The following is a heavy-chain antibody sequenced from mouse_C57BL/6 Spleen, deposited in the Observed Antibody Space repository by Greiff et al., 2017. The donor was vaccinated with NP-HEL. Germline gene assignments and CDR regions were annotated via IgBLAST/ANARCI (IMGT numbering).Heavy chain of an antibody. CDR2: IYPGSGST. Sequence: QVQLQQPGAELVKPGASVTMSCKASGYTFPSYWITWVKQRPGQGLEWIGDIYPGSGSTNYNEKFKSKATLTVDTSSSTAYMQLSSLTSEDSAVYYCARRSVVAVDDWGQGTTLTVSS. D-gene: IGHD1-1*01. V-gene: IGHV1-55*01. CDR3: ARRSVVAVDD. CDR1: GYTFPSYW. J-gene: IGHJ2*01.